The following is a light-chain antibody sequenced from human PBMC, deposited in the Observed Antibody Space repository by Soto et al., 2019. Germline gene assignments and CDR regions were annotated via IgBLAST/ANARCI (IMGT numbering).Light chain of an antibody. CDR1: QSISTF. Sequence: EIVLTQSPATLSLSPGDRATLSCRASQSISTFLAWYQQKPGQSPRLLIYDTSTRATGVPDRFSGSGSGTDFTLTISRLEPEDFAVYYCQQCSGSPPWTFGQGTKVDIK. V-gene: IGKV3-11*01. CDR3: QQCSGSPPWT. J-gene: IGKJ1*01. CDR2: DTS.